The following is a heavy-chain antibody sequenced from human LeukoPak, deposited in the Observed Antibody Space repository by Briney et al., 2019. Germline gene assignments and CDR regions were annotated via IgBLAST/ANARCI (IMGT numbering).Heavy chain of an antibody. J-gene: IGHJ4*02. CDR2: INWNGGTT. CDR1: GFTFNDYA. V-gene: IGHV3-20*04. CDR3: ARDKHYYDSRNYV. Sequence: GGSLRLSCAASGFTFNDYAMSWVRQGPGKGQEWVSRINWNGGTTGYADSVRGRFTISRDNAKNSLYLQMNSLRAEDTALYYCARDKHYYDSRNYVWGQGALGTVSS. D-gene: IGHD3-22*01.